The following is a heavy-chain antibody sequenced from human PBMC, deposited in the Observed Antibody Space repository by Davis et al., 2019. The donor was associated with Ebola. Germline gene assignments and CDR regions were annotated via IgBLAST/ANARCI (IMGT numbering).Heavy chain of an antibody. CDR3: VRDLNC. V-gene: IGHV3-53*01. Sequence: PGGSLRLSCAASGFTFYRYEMNWVRQAPGKGLEWVSIISNVGSTYNADSLEGRFTISRDNSKNTVYLQMNNLRAEDTAVYYCVRDLNCWGQGTLVTVSS. J-gene: IGHJ4*02. CDR2: ISNVGST. CDR1: GFTFYRYE.